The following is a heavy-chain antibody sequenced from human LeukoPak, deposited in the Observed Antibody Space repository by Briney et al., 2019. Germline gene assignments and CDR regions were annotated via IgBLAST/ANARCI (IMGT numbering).Heavy chain of an antibody. D-gene: IGHD5-24*01. CDR2: IYYSGST. CDR1: GGSISSYY. CDR3: ARGGGRWLQFRNWFDP. J-gene: IGHJ5*02. V-gene: IGHV4-59*12. Sequence: SETLSLTCTVSGGSISSYYWSWIRQPPGKGLEWIGYIYYSGSTNYNPSLKSRVTISVDTPKNQFSLKLSSVTAADTAVYYCARGGGRWLQFRNWFDPWGQGTLVTVSS.